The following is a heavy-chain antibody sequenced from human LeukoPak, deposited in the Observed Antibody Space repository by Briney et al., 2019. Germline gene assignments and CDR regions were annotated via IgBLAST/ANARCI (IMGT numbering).Heavy chain of an antibody. D-gene: IGHD2-21*02. CDR3: VRNGDYYRLDY. Sequence: HPGGSLRLSCAASGFTFSSYSMNWVRQAPGKGLEWVSYISSSSSTIYYADSVKGRFTISRDNAKNSLYLQMNNLRAEDTAVFYCVRNGDYYRLDYWGQGTLVTVSS. V-gene: IGHV3-48*01. CDR1: GFTFSSYS. CDR2: ISSSSSTI. J-gene: IGHJ4*02.